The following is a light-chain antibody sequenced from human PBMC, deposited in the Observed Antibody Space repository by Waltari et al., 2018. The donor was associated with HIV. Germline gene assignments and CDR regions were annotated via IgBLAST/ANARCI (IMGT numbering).Light chain of an antibody. CDR3: GSRDKSGDRLVV. J-gene: IGLJ3*02. Sequence: SSELTQDPALSVALGQTVRITCQGDSLRNHYATWYQQKTGQAPVVVVFGKSDRPSGIPDRFSGSSSGNTASLVITGAQAEDEADYYCGSRDKSGDRLVVFGGGTKLTVL. CDR2: GKS. CDR1: SLRNHY. V-gene: IGLV3-19*01.